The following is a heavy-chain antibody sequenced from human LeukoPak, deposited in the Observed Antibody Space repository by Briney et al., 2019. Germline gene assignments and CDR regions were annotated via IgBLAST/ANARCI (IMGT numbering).Heavy chain of an antibody. CDR1: GYSFINYG. J-gene: IGHJ4*02. CDR2: ISTYNGDT. D-gene: IGHD6-19*01. Sequence: GASVKVSCKASGYSFINYGVSWVRQAPGQGLEWMGWISTYNGDTNHAQKLQGRVTMTTDTSTSTAYMELRSLGSDDTAVYYCARDPSNSSGWGTFFDYWGQGTLVTVSS. CDR3: ARDPSNSSGWGTFFDY. V-gene: IGHV1-18*01.